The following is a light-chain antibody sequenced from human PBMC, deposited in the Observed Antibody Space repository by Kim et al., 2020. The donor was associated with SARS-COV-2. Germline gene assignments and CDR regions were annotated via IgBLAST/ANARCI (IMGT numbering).Light chain of an antibody. Sequence: SASVGDRVTITCRASQGITNYLAWYQQKPGKVPKLLIYGASTLQSGVPSRFSGSGSGTDFTLTISSLQPEDVATYYCQKYDRAPRTFGQGTKVDIK. CDR2: GAS. CDR3: QKYDRAPRT. V-gene: IGKV1-27*01. CDR1: QGITNY. J-gene: IGKJ1*01.